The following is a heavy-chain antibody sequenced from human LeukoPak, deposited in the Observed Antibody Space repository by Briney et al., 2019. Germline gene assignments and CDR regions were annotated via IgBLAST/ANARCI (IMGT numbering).Heavy chain of an antibody. J-gene: IGHJ4*02. CDR2: ISGSGGST. Sequence: GGSLRLSCAASGFTFSSYAMSWVRQAPGKGLEWVSAISGSGGSTYYADSVKGRFTISRDNSKNTLYLQMNSLRAEDTAVYYCAKGRIGYCSGGSCYFYYFDYWGQGTLVTVSS. CDR1: GFTFSSYA. D-gene: IGHD2-15*01. V-gene: IGHV3-23*01. CDR3: AKGRIGYCSGGSCYFYYFDY.